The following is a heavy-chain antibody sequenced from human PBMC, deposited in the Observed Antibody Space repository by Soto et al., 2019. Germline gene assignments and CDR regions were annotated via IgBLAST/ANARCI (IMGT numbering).Heavy chain of an antibody. V-gene: IGHV4-30-2*01. Sequence: TLAPPCAVPGGSLSSDHYPWTWIRQPPGKGLEWIGYIYPGGNTYYSPSLKSRVTIAIDTSKSLVSLRLNSVTAEDTAVYYCARLVGVAIYPWGQGTLVTVSS. D-gene: IGHD2-21*01. CDR2: IYPGGNT. CDR3: ARLVGVAIYP. CDR1: GGSLSSDHYP. J-gene: IGHJ4*02.